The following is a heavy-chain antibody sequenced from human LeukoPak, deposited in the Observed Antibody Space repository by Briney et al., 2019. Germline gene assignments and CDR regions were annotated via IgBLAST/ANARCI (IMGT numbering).Heavy chain of an antibody. V-gene: IGHV3-48*04. D-gene: IGHD3-16*02. CDR2: ISSSSSTI. J-gene: IGHJ4*02. CDR1: EFTFSSYS. Sequence: GGSLRLSCAASEFTFSSYSMNWVRQAPGKGLEWVSYISSSSSTIYYADSVKGRFTISRDNAKNSLYLQMNSLRAEDTAVYYCARDPAYDYVWGSYLDYWGQGTLVTVSS. CDR3: ARDPAYDYVWGSYLDY.